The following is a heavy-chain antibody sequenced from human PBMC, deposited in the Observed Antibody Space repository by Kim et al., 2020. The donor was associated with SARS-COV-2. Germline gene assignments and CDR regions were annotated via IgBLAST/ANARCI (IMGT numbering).Heavy chain of an antibody. CDR3: ARLTGDAYNYDDY. D-gene: IGHD5-12*01. CDR1: GYRFSPYW. CDR2: IYPDDSDT. V-gene: IGHV5-51*01. Sequence: GESLKISCKAAGYRFSPYWIGWVRQMPGKGLEWMGIIYPDDSDTRYSPSFQGQVTISADKSISTAYLQWSSLKVSDTAVYYCARLTGDAYNYDDYWGQGTLVTVSS. J-gene: IGHJ4*02.